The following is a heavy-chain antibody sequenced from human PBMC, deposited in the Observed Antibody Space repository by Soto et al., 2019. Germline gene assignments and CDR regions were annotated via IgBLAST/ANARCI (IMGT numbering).Heavy chain of an antibody. D-gene: IGHD3-22*01. J-gene: IGHJ6*02. CDR2: ISYDGSNK. Sequence: QVQLVESGGGVVQPGRSLRLSCAASGFTFSSYGMDWVRQAPGKGLERVAVISYDGSNKYYADSVKGRFTISRENSKNTLYLQMNSLRAEDTAVYYCAKPDSSGYYDYYYYGMDVWGQGTTVTVSS. V-gene: IGHV3-30*18. CDR1: GFTFSSYG. CDR3: AKPDSSGYYDYYYYGMDV.